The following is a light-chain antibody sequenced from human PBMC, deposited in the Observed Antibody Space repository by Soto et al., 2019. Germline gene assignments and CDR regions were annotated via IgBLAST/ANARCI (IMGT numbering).Light chain of an antibody. CDR1: QKINKD. CDR2: AAS. V-gene: IGKV1-39*01. Sequence: IQMTQTPASLSASVGDRVTITCRASQKINKDLNWYQQEPGKAPQLLIYAASSLQSGVPSRFSGSGSGTDFTLTISSLQPEDFATYYCQQSYSTPLTFGGGTRLEIK. J-gene: IGKJ5*01. CDR3: QQSYSTPLT.